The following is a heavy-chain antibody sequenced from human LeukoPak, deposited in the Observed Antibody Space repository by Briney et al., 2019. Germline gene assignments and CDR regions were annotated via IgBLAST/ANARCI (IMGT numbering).Heavy chain of an antibody. CDR1: GVTLSNYA. CDR2: ISSSGSGGNT. CDR3: AKDRWSGSYAICDY. D-gene: IGHD1-26*01. V-gene: IGHV3-23*01. J-gene: IGHJ4*02. Sequence: PGGSLRLSCVASGVTLSNYAMSWARQAPGKGLEWVSGISSSGSGGNTYYADSVKGRFTISRDSSRNTLFLHMNTLRAEDTAIYYCAKDRWSGSYAICDYWGQGTLVTVSS.